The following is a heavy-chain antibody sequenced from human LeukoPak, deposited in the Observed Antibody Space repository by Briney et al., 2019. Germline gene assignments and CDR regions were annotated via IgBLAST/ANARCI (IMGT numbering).Heavy chain of an antibody. J-gene: IGHJ4*02. CDR1: GGSISSYY. Sequence: PSETLSLTCTVSGGSISSYYWNWIRQPPGKGLEWIGYISYSGSTNYNPSLKSRVTISLDTSKNQFSLRLSSVTAADTAVYYCARELNRPTEEGYWGQGTLVTVSS. D-gene: IGHD1-14*01. V-gene: IGHV4-59*01. CDR2: ISYSGST. CDR3: ARELNRPTEEGY.